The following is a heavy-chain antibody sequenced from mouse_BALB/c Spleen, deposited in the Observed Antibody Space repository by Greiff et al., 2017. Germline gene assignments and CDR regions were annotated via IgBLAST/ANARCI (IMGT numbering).Heavy chain of an antibody. CDR3: ARPSTMITTDGSWFAY. CDR1: GYSITSGYS. Sequence: EVKLMESGPDLVKPSQSLSLTCTVTGYSITSGYSWHWIRQFPGNKLEWMGYIHYSGSTNYNPSLKSRISITRDTSKNQFFLQLNSVTTEDTATYYCARPSTMITTDGSWFAYWGQGTLVTVSA. J-gene: IGHJ3*01. V-gene: IGHV3-1*02. CDR2: IHYSGST. D-gene: IGHD2-4*01.